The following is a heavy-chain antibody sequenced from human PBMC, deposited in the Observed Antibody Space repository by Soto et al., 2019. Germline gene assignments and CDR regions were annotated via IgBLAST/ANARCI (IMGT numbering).Heavy chain of an antibody. V-gene: IGHV3-64D*06. Sequence: GGSLRLSCSVSGFTFSNYSMHWVRQAPWKGLEYVSGITSDGDSTWHADSVKDRFTISRDNSKNTLFLQMSSLRGEDTAIYYCGKGNQMLRYYFECWGRGTRVAVCS. D-gene: IGHD3-9*01. J-gene: IGHJ2*01. CDR1: GFTFSNYS. CDR3: GKGNQMLRYYFEC. CDR2: ITSDGDST.